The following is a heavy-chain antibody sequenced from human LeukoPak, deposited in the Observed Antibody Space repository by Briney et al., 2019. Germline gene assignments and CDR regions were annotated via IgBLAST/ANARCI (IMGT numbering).Heavy chain of an antibody. Sequence: SETLSLTCTVSGGSISSYYWGWIRQPPGKGLEWIGSIYYSGSTYYNPSLKSRVTISVDTSKNQFSLKLSSVTAADTAVYYCARGVCSGGSCYSALLYYYYMDAWGKGTTVTVSS. CDR2: IYYSGST. CDR1: GGSISSYY. J-gene: IGHJ6*03. D-gene: IGHD2-15*01. V-gene: IGHV4-39*07. CDR3: ARGVCSGGSCYSALLYYYYMDA.